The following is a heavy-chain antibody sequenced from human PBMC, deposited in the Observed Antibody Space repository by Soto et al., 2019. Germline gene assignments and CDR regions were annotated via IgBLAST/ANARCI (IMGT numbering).Heavy chain of an antibody. CDR3: ASNYYDSSGYYYPGY. D-gene: IGHD3-22*01. J-gene: IGHJ4*02. Sequence: SVKVSCKASGGTFSSNAISWVRQAPGQGLEWMGGIIPIFGTANYAQKFQGRVTITADESTSTAYMELSSLRSEDTAVYYCASNYYDSSGYYYPGYWGQGTLVTVSS. CDR2: IIPIFGTA. V-gene: IGHV1-69*13. CDR1: GGTFSSNA.